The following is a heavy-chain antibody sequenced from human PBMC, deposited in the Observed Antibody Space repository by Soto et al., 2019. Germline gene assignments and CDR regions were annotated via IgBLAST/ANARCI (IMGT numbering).Heavy chain of an antibody. D-gene: IGHD2-2*01. CDR3: VRVYTFSREDCCAP. V-gene: IGHV1-18*01. CDR1: GYTFSSHG. CDR2: ISTWDDDT. J-gene: IGHJ5*02. Sequence: QVQLVQSGVEVKKPGASVKVSCKASGYTFSSHGLSWVRQAPGQGLEWLGWISTWDDDTNYAQKFQGRITMTTDSATSTGYMELRSLRPDVSSVYYCVRVYTFSREDCCAPWGQGTLVIVSS.